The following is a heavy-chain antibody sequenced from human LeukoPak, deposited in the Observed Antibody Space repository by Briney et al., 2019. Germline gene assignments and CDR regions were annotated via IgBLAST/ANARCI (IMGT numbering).Heavy chain of an antibody. D-gene: IGHD5-24*01. V-gene: IGHV1-69*04. CDR1: GGTFSSYA. CDR2: IIPILGIA. J-gene: IGHJ6*02. CDR3: ARGTDDPTAYYYYGMDV. Sequence: SVKVSCKASGGTFSSYAISWVRQAPGQGLEWMGRIIPILGIANYAQKFQGRVTISADKSTSTAYMELSSLRSEDTAVYYCARGTDDPTAYYYYGMDVWGQGTTVTVPS.